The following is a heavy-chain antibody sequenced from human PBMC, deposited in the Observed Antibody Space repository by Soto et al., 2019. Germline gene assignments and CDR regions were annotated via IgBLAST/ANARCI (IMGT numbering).Heavy chain of an antibody. CDR2: IKVDSGYT. CDR3: EPSYAAGFDT. V-gene: IGHV1-18*04. D-gene: IGHD2-15*01. Sequence: QLQLVQSAAEVKKPGASVRVSCQAYGYPFIKYCISWIRQAPEPGLEWMGWIKVDSGYTNYAQKFQVRVTMTADTSSDTAFMELRSLGLGDTVVYFGEPSYAAGFDTWGQGTLV. CDR1: GYPFIKYC. J-gene: IGHJ5*02.